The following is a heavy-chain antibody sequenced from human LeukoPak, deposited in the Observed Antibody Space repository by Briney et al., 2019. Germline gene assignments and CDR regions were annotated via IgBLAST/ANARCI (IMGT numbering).Heavy chain of an antibody. Sequence: SETLSLTCTVSGGSISTFYWSWLRQPAGKGPEWIGRIYSSGSTNYNPSLKSRVTMSVDTSKNQFSLKLYSVTAADTAVYYCARGSVYDYLDYWGQGTLVSVSS. CDR1: GGSISTFY. J-gene: IGHJ4*02. V-gene: IGHV4-4*07. CDR3: ARGSVYDYLDY. D-gene: IGHD2-8*01. CDR2: IYSSGST.